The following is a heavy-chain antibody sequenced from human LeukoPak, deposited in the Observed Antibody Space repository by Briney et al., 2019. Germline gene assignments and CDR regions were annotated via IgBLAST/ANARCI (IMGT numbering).Heavy chain of an antibody. D-gene: IGHD3-3*01. CDR3: TRAHYDFWSGYSGFDY. CDR2: IKSKTDGGTT. V-gene: IGHV3-15*01. J-gene: IGHJ4*02. CDR1: GFTFSNAW. Sequence: GGSLRLSCAASGFTFSNAWMSWVRQAPGKGLEWVGRIKSKTDGGTTDYAAPVKGRFTISRDDSKNTLYLQMNSLKTEDTAVYYCTRAHYDFWSGYSGFDYWGQGTLVTVSS.